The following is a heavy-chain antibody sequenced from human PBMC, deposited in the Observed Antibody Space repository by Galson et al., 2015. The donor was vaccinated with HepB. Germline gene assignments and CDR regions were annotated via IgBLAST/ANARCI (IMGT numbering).Heavy chain of an antibody. V-gene: IGHV1-69*13. D-gene: IGHD2-2*01. CDR2: IIPIFGTA. CDR3: ARDHNIVVVPTGGDAFDI. J-gene: IGHJ3*02. Sequence: SVKVSCKASGGTFSSYAISWVRQAPGQGLEWMGGIIPIFGTANYAQKFQGRVTITADESTSTAYMELSSLRSEDTAVYYCARDHNIVVVPTGGDAFDIWGQGTMVTVSS. CDR1: GGTFSSYA.